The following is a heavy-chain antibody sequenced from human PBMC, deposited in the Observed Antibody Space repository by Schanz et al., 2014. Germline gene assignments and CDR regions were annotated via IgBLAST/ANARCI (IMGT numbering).Heavy chain of an antibody. V-gene: IGHV1-69*02. D-gene: IGHD2-2*02. Sequence: QVQLVQSGAEVKKPGSSVKVSCKASGGTFSSYSISWVRQAPGQGLEWMGRIIPILGIANYAQKFQGRVTNTADKSTSTAYMELTSLRSEDTAVYYCAGTYCSSTSCYTGYYYMDVWGKGTTDTVSS. CDR3: AGTYCSSTSCYTGYYYMDV. CDR1: GGTFSSYS. J-gene: IGHJ6*03. CDR2: IIPILGIA.